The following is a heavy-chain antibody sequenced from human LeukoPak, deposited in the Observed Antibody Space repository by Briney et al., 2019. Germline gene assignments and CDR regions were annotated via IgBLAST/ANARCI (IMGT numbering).Heavy chain of an antibody. Sequence: GGSLRLSCAASGFTFTSYAMHWVRQAPGQRLEWMGWINTGNGNTKHSQEFQGRVTITRDTSASTAYMELSSLRSEDMAVYYCARGAGKGIAAAGGVDYWGQGTLVTVSS. J-gene: IGHJ4*02. D-gene: IGHD6-13*01. CDR1: GFTFTSYA. CDR2: INTGNGNT. CDR3: ARGAGKGIAAAGGVDY. V-gene: IGHV1-3*03.